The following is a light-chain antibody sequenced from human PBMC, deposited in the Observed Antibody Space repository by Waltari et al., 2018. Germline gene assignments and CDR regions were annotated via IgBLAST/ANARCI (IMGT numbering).Light chain of an antibody. Sequence: QAVVTQEPSLTVSPGGTVTLTCASSTGAVTSAYYPNWFQQKPGQAPRPLIYSTSTKYSWTPARFSGSRLGGKAALTLSGVQPEDEAEYDCLLYDGGVQGVFGGGTKLTVL. J-gene: IGLJ2*01. CDR3: LLYDGGVQGV. V-gene: IGLV7-43*01. CDR2: STS. CDR1: TGAVTSAYY.